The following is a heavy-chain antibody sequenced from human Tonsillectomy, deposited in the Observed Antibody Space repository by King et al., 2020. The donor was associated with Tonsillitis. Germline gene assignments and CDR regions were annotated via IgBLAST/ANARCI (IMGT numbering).Heavy chain of an antibody. CDR3: ARLMCSGGSCSFDY. J-gene: IGHJ4*02. D-gene: IGHD2-15*01. CDR1: GFTFSSYE. CDR2: ISSSGSTI. V-gene: IGHV3-48*03. Sequence: QLVQSGGGLVQPGGSLRLSCAASGFTFSSYEMNWVRQAPGKGLEWVSYISSSGSTIDYADSVKGRFTISRDNAKNSLYLQMNSLRVEDTAVYYCARLMCSGGSCSFDYWGQGTLVTVSS.